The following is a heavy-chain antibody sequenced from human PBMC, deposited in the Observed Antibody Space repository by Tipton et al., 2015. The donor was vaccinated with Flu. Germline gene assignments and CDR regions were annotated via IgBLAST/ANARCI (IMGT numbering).Heavy chain of an antibody. CDR1: GFTLSNYA. V-gene: IGHV3-23*01. CDR3: ARAPEWLSYGFDI. J-gene: IGHJ3*02. Sequence: SLRLSCAASGFTLSNYAMSWVRQAPGKGLEWVSSVSGSGGYTYYADSVKGRFTISRDNAKNTLYLQMSNLRAEDTAMYFCARAPEWLSYGFDIWGQGTKVTVSA. CDR2: VSGSGGYT. D-gene: IGHD3-3*01.